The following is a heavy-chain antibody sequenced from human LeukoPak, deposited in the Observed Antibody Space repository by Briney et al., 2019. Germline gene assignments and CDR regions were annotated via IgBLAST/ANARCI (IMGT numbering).Heavy chain of an antibody. CDR3: ASPLLTIFGVVTDI. CDR2: ISSSSSYI. Sequence: GGSLRLSCAASGFTFSSYSMNWVRQAPGKGLEWVSSISSSSSYIYYADSVKGRFTISRDNAKNSLYLQMNNLRAEDTAVYYCASPLLTIFGVVTDIWGQGTLVNVSS. CDR1: GFTFSSYS. J-gene: IGHJ4*02. V-gene: IGHV3-21*01. D-gene: IGHD3-3*01.